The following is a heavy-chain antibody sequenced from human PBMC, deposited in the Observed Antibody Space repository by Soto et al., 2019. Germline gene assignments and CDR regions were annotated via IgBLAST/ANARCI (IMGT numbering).Heavy chain of an antibody. V-gene: IGHV4-34*01. CDR1: GGSFSGYY. Sequence: SETLSLTCAVYGGSFSGYYWSWIRQPPGKGLEWIGEINHSGSTNYNPSIKSRVTISVDTSKNQFSLKLSSVTAADTAVYYCARGWAVTTAGNFDYWGQGTLVTVSS. J-gene: IGHJ4*02. CDR3: ARGWAVTTAGNFDY. D-gene: IGHD4-17*01. CDR2: INHSGST.